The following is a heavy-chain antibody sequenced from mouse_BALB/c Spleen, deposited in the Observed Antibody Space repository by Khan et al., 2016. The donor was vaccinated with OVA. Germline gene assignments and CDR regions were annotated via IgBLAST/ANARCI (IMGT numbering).Heavy chain of an antibody. CDR1: GYTFTNYW. Sequence: QVQLQQSGAELVRPGTSVKMSCKAAGYTFTNYWIGWINQRPGHGLEWIGDIYPVNGNTNYNEKFKGNATLTADTSSNTAYLQLSSLTSEDAAIYYCARPYYFGTNYATTDDWGQGTSVTVSS. D-gene: IGHD1-1*01. J-gene: IGHJ4*01. CDR3: ARPYYFGTNYATTDD. CDR2: IYPVNGNT. V-gene: IGHV1-63*02.